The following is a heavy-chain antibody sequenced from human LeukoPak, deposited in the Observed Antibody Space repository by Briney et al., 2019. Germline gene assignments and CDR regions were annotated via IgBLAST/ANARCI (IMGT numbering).Heavy chain of an antibody. CDR3: AKTKGYSYGYYFDY. J-gene: IGHJ4*02. Sequence: PGGSLRLSGAASGFTFSSYAMHWVRQSLGKGLEWVAVMSYDGFNKYYADSVKGRFTISRDNSKNTLYLQMNSLRAEDTAVYYCAKTKGYSYGYYFDYWGQGTLVTVSS. V-gene: IGHV3-30*18. CDR2: MSYDGFNK. D-gene: IGHD5-18*01. CDR1: GFTFSSYA.